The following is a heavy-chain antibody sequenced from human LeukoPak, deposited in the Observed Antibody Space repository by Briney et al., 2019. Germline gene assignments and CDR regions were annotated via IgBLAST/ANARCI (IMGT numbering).Heavy chain of an antibody. CDR2: ISGSGGST. CDR3: AKSLGSSSWFDY. V-gene: IGHV3-23*01. CDR1: GFTFSTYA. Sequence: GGSLRLSCAASGFTFSTYAMSWVRQAPGKGLEWVSTISGSGGSTYYADSVKGRFTISRDNSKNTLYLQMNSLRAEDTAVYYCAKSLGSSSWFDYWGQGTLVTVSS. D-gene: IGHD6-13*01. J-gene: IGHJ4*02.